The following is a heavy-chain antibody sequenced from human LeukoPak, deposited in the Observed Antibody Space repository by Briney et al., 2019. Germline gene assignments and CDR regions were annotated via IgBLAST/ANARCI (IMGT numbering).Heavy chain of an antibody. D-gene: IGHD3-3*01. V-gene: IGHV3-30*03. CDR1: GFTFSSYG. CDR3: ARGDDFWSVTGY. CDR2: ISYDGSNK. J-gene: IGHJ4*02. Sequence: GGSLRLSCAASGFTFSSYGMHWVRQAPGKGLEWVAVISYDGSNKYYADSVKGRFTISRDNSKNTLYLQMNSLRAEDTAVYYCARGDDFWSVTGYWGQGTLVTVSS.